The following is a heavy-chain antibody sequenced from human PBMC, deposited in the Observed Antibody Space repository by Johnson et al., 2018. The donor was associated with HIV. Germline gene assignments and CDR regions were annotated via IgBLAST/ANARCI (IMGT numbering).Heavy chain of an antibody. CDR2: IRYDGSNK. V-gene: IGHV3-33*08. CDR3: ARDQWMAGDAFDI. D-gene: IGHD5-24*01. J-gene: IGHJ3*02. Sequence: QVQLVESGGGVVQPGRSLRLSCAASGFTFSSYGMHWVRQAPGKGLEWVAFIRYDGSNKYYADSVKGRFTISRDNAKNSLYLQMNSLRAEDTAVYYCARDQWMAGDAFDIWGQGTVVTVSS. CDR1: GFTFSSYG.